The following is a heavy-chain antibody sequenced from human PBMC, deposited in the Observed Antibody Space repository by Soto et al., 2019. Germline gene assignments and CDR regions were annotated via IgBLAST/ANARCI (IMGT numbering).Heavy chain of an antibody. CDR2: IIPILGIA. V-gene: IGHV1-69*08. D-gene: IGHD2-15*01. J-gene: IGHJ5*02. Sequence: QVQLVQSGAEVKKPGSSVKVSCKASGGTFSSYTISWVRQAPGQGLEWMGRIIPILGIANYAQKFQDRVTITADKSTSTAYMELSSLRSEDTAVYYCARDIVVVVAATPSWFDPWGQGTLVTVSS. CDR3: ARDIVVVVAATPSWFDP. CDR1: GGTFSSYT.